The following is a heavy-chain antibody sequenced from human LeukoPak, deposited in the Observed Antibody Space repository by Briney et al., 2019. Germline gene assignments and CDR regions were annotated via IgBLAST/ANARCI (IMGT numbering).Heavy chain of an antibody. CDR1: GFTFSSYE. D-gene: IGHD2-15*01. CDR3: ARDSIVDGAFDI. Sequence: GGSLRLSCAASGFTFSSYEMNWVRQAPGKGLEWVSYISSRGTTIYNADSVKGRFTISRDNAKNSLYLQMNSLRAGDTAVYYCARDSIVDGAFDIWGQGTMVTVSS. V-gene: IGHV3-48*03. J-gene: IGHJ3*02. CDR2: ISSRGTTI.